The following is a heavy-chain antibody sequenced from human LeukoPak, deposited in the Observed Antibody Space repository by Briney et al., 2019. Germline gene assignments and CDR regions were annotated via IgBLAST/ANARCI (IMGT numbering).Heavy chain of an antibody. CDR1: GFTFSSYW. CDR3: ARDVRGGYCSSTSCYTSDAFDI. Sequence: GSLRLSCAASGFTFSSYWMHWVRQAPGKGLVWVSRINSDGSSTGYADSVKGRFTISRDNAKNSLYLQMNSLRAEDTAVYYCARDVRGGYCSSTSCYTSDAFDIWGQGTMVTVSS. D-gene: IGHD2-2*02. J-gene: IGHJ3*02. CDR2: INSDGSST. V-gene: IGHV3-74*01.